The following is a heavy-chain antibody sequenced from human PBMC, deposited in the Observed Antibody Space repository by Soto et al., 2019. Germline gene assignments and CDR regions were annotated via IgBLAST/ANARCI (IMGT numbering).Heavy chain of an antibody. D-gene: IGHD2-2*01. V-gene: IGHV1-2*04. CDR1: GYTFTGYY. CDR2: INPNSGGT. CDR3: ARAHKDIVVVPAANYYYYYYMDV. J-gene: IGHJ6*03. Sequence: ASVKVSCKASGYTFTGYYMHWVRQAPGQGLERMGWINPNSGGTNYAQKFQGWVTMTRDTSISTAYMELSRLRSDDTAVYYCARAHKDIVVVPAANYYYYYYMDVWGKGTTVTVSS.